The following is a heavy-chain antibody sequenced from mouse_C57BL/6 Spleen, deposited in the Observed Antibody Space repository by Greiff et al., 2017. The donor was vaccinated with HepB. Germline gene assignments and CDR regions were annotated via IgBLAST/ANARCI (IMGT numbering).Heavy chain of an antibody. D-gene: IGHD2-1*01. V-gene: IGHV5-17*01. CDR1: GFTFSDYG. CDR2: ISSGSSTI. CDR3: ARPDGNYFAWFAY. J-gene: IGHJ3*01. Sequence: EVKLVESGGGLVKPGGSLKLSCAASGFTFSDYGMHWVRQAPEKGLEWVAYISSGSSTIYYADTVKGRFTISRDNAKNTLFLQMTSLRSEDTAMYYCARPDGNYFAWFAYWGQGTLVTVSA.